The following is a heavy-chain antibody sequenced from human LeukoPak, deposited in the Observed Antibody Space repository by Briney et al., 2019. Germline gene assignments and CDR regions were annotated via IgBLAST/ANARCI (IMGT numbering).Heavy chain of an antibody. D-gene: IGHD5-24*01. CDR1: GFTFSSYV. CDR3: AKEPTISYYYYYMDV. CDR2: ISGSGVGT. V-gene: IGHV3-23*01. Sequence: GGSLRLSCVASGFTFSSYVMSWVRQAPGKGLEWVSAISGSGVGTYYADSVKGRFTISRDNSKDTLYVQMNSLRAEDTAIYYCAKEPTISYYYYYMDVWGKGTTVTVSS. J-gene: IGHJ6*03.